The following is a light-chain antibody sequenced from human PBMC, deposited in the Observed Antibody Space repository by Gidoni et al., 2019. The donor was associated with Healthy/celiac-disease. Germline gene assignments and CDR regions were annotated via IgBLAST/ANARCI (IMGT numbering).Light chain of an antibody. CDR3: QQYNNWPPRFT. V-gene: IGKV3-15*01. CDR2: GAS. Sequence: EIVMTQSPATLSVSPGERATLSCRASQSGSSNLAWYQQKPGQAPRPLIYGASTRATGIPARFSGSGSGTEFTLTISSLQSEDFAVYYCQQYNNWPPRFTFGPGTKVDIK. J-gene: IGKJ3*01. CDR1: QSGSSN.